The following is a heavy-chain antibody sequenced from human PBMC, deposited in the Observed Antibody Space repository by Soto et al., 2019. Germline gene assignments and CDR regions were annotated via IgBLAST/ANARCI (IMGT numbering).Heavy chain of an antibody. J-gene: IGHJ4*02. V-gene: IGHV1-46*01. CDR2: INTSGGTT. Sequence: ASVKVSCKTSGYIFTSYYIHWVRQAPGQGLEWMGIINTSGGTTTYAQKFQGRVTMTRDTSTSTVYMELSSLRSEDTAVYYCARGPATAPDAYWGLGTLVTVSS. D-gene: IGHD2-2*01. CDR3: ARGPATAPDAY. CDR1: GYIFTSYY.